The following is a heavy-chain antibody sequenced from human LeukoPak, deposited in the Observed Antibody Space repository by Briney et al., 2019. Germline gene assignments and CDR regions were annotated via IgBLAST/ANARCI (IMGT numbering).Heavy chain of an antibody. V-gene: IGHV4-59*08. CDR3: ARLGATEAFDI. Sequence: SETLSLTCTVSGGSISSYYWSWIRQPPGKGLEWIGYIYYSGSTNYNPSLKSRVTISVDTSKNQLSLKLSSVTAADTAVYYCARLGATEAFDIWAKGQWSPSLQ. CDR1: GGSISSYY. CDR2: IYYSGST. J-gene: IGHJ3*02. D-gene: IGHD1-26*01.